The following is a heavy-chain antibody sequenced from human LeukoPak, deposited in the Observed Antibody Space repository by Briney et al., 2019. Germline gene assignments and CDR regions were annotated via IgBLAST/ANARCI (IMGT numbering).Heavy chain of an antibody. CDR2: ISSSGSTI. J-gene: IGHJ5*02. V-gene: IGHV3-48*01. Sequence: GGSLRLSFAASGFTFSRHNMNWVRQAPGKGLEWVSYISSSGSTIYNADSVKGRFTISRDNAKNLLYLQMNSLRAEDTAVYYCAREAAGFDPWGQGTLVTVSS. D-gene: IGHD2-15*01. CDR1: GFTFSRHN. CDR3: AREAAGFDP.